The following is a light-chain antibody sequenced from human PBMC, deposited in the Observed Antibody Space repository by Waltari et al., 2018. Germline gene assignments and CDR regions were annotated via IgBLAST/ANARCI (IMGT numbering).Light chain of an antibody. J-gene: IGLJ2*01. CDR1: SSDAGSYDL. CDR3: SSNAGRGIV. CDR2: EGN. V-gene: IGLV2-23*01. Sequence: QSALTQPASVSGSPGQSITVSCTGASSDAGSYDLVCWYQQHPGKAPKLIIYEGNKRRSGVSNGFSGFKSGNTASLTISGLQAEDEAEYYCSSNAGRGIVFGGGTKLTVL.